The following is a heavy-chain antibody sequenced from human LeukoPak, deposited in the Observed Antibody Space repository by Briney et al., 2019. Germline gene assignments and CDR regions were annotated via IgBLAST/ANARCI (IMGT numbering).Heavy chain of an antibody. CDR3: ARDGYYYGSGSSVQNYYGMDV. D-gene: IGHD3-10*01. J-gene: IGHJ6*02. CDR1: GGSISSYY. CDR2: IYYSGST. Sequence: SETLSLTCTVSGGSISSYYWGWIRQPPGKGLEWIGYIYYSGSTNYNPSLKSRVTISVDTSKNQFSLKLSSVTAADTAVYYCARDGYYYGSGSSVQNYYGMDVWGQGTTVTVSS. V-gene: IGHV4-59*01.